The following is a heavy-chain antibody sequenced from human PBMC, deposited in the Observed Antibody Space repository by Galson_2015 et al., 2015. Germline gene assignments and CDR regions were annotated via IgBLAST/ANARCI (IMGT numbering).Heavy chain of an antibody. CDR2: ISAYNGNT. Sequence: SVKVSCKASGYTFTSYGISWVRRAPGQGLEWMGWISAYNGNTNYAQKLQGRVTMTTDTSTSTAYMELRSLRSDDTAVYYCARDWIAAAGTGNWFDPWGQGTLVTVSS. CDR3: ARDWIAAAGTGNWFDP. CDR1: GYTFTSYG. J-gene: IGHJ5*02. D-gene: IGHD6-13*01. V-gene: IGHV1-18*01.